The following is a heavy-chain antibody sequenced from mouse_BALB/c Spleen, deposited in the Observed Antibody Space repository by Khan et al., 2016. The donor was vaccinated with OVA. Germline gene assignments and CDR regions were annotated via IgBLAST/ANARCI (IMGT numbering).Heavy chain of an antibody. J-gene: IGHJ2*01. Sequence: EVKLLESGPGLVKPSQSLSLTCTVTGYSITTDYAWNWIRQFPGNRLEWMGFISYSGNTKYNPSLKSRISITRDTSKNQFFLQWKSVTTEDTARYYCARVYGGDFDYWGKGTTRTVSS. V-gene: IGHV3-2*02. D-gene: IGHD1-1*01. CDR3: ARVYGGDFDY. CDR1: GYSITTDYA. CDR2: ISYSGNT.